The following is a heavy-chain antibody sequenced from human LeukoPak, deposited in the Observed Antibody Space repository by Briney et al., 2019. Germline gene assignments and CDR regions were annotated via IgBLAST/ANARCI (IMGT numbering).Heavy chain of an antibody. V-gene: IGHV4-59*01. Sequence: SETLSLTCAVYGGSFSSYYWSWIRQPPGKGLEWIGYIHYSGSTHDNPSLKSRVTISVDTSKNQVSLKLRAVTAADTAVYYCARTTEGYAGGPGYSDYYYMDVWGKGTTVTVSS. D-gene: IGHD5-12*01. CDR2: IHYSGST. CDR1: GGSFSSYY. CDR3: ARTTEGYAGGPGYSDYYYMDV. J-gene: IGHJ6*03.